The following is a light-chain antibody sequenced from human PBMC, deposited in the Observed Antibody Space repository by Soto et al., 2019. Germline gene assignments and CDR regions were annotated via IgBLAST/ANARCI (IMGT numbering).Light chain of an antibody. J-gene: IGLJ1*01. Sequence: QSALTQPASVSGSPGQSITISCTGTSSDVGGYNYVSWYQQHPGKAPKLMIYEVSNRPSGVSNRFSGSKSGNTASLTISGLQAEDEADYYCSSYAGPITFYVFGTGTKLTVL. CDR1: SSDVGGYNY. CDR3: SSYAGPITFYV. V-gene: IGLV2-14*01. CDR2: EVS.